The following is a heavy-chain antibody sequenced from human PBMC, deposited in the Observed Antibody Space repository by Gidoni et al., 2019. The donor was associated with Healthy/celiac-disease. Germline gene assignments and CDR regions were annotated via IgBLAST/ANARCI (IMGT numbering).Heavy chain of an antibody. Sequence: EVQLVESGGGLVQPGRSLRLSCAASGFTFDDYAMHWVRQAPGKGLEWVSGISWNSGSIGYADSVKGRFTISRDNAKNSLYLQMNSLRAEDTALYYCAKAPGGYYGSGSSFMYYFDYWGQGTLVTVSS. J-gene: IGHJ4*02. CDR3: AKAPGGYYGSGSSFMYYFDY. CDR2: ISWNSGSI. V-gene: IGHV3-9*01. D-gene: IGHD3-10*01. CDR1: GFTFDDYA.